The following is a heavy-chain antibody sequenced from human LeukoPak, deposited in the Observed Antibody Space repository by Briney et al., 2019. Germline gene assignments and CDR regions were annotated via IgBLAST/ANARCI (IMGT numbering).Heavy chain of an antibody. J-gene: IGHJ4*02. V-gene: IGHV4-38-2*02. Sequence: PSETLSLTCTVSGYSISSGYYWGWIRQPPGKGLEWIGSIYHSGSTYYNPSLKSRVTISVDTSKNQFSLKLSSVTAADTAFYYCARGSYGDYVGDYWGQGTLVTVSS. CDR2: IYHSGST. CDR3: ARGSYGDYVGDY. CDR1: GYSISSGYY. D-gene: IGHD4-23*01.